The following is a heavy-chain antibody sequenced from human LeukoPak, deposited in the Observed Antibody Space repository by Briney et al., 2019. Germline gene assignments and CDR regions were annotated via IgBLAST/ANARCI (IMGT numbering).Heavy chain of an antibody. CDR3: AREYTSGWYDY. J-gene: IGHJ4*02. V-gene: IGHV3-30-3*01. D-gene: IGHD6-19*01. CDR2: ISYDGSNK. CDR1: GFTFSSYA. Sequence: GGSLRLSCAASGFTFSSYAMHWVRQAPGKGLEWVAVISYDGSNKYYADSVKGRFTISRDNSKNTLYLQMNSLRAEDTAVYYCAREYTSGWYDYWGQGTLVTVSS.